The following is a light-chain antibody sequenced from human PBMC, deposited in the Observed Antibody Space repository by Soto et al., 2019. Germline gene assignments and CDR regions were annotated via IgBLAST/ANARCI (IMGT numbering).Light chain of an antibody. CDR1: QAIRDW. Sequence: DVQLIQSPSTLSASIGDSVTITCRVSQAIRDWVAWYQQKPGKAPKHLFYDSTSSDSGVTSRFSGTGSETEFTLTISGIQPDDFATYYCQQYASYSKTFGQGTRVEL. J-gene: IGKJ1*01. CDR2: DST. CDR3: QQYASYSKT. V-gene: IGKV1-5*01.